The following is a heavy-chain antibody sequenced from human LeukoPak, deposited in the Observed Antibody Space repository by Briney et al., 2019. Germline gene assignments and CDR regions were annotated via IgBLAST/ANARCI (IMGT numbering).Heavy chain of an antibody. J-gene: IGHJ4*02. CDR3: ARGQGYGDYIY. Sequence: SVKVSCKASGGTVSRYAISWVRQAPGQGLEWMGGTIPLFGTANYAQKFQGRVTITRNTSISTAYMELSSLRSEDTAVYYCARGQGYGDYIYWGQGTLVTVSS. V-gene: IGHV1-69*05. CDR2: TIPLFGTA. CDR1: GGTVSRYA. D-gene: IGHD4-17*01.